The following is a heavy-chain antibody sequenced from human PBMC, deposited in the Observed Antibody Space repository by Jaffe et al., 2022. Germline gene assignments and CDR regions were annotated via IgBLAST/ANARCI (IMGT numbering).Heavy chain of an antibody. Sequence: QVQLQESGPGLVKPSQTLSLTCTVSGGSISSGSYYWSWIRQPAGKGLEWIGRIYTSGSTNYNPSLKSRVTISVDTSKNQFSLKLSSVTAADTAVYYCARGGRVTMVRGVVEENWFDPWGQGTLVTVSS. CDR3: ARGGRVTMVRGVVEENWFDP. D-gene: IGHD3-10*01. J-gene: IGHJ5*02. CDR2: IYTSGST. CDR1: GGSISSGSYY. V-gene: IGHV4-61*02.